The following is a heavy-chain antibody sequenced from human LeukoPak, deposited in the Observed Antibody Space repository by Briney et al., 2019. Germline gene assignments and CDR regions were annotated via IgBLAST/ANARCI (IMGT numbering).Heavy chain of an antibody. CDR3: ARGDYYDSSLYYRKPIAFDI. J-gene: IGHJ3*02. D-gene: IGHD3-22*01. V-gene: IGHV1-18*01. Sequence: PSVKVSCKASGYTFTSYGISWVRQAPGQGLEWMGWISAYNGNTNYAQKLQGRVTMTTDTSTSTAYMELRSLRSDDTAVYYCARGDYYDSSLYYRKPIAFDIWGQGKTGTVSS. CDR1: GYTFTSYG. CDR2: ISAYNGNT.